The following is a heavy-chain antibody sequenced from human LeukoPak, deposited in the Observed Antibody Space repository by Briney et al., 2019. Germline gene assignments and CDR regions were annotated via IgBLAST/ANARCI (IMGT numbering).Heavy chain of an antibody. D-gene: IGHD3-22*01. CDR2: ICSSGSTM. CDR1: GFTFSNYY. Sequence: PGGSLRLSCAASGFTFSNYYMSWIRQAPGKGLEWVSYICSSGSTMYYADSVKRRFTISRDNAKNPLYLQMSSMRAEETAEYYCAREAISGYSDWGQGTLVTVSS. CDR3: AREAISGYSD. J-gene: IGHJ4*02. V-gene: IGHV3-11*04.